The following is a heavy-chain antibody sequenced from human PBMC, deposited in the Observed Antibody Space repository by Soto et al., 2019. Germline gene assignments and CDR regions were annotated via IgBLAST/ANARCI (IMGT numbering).Heavy chain of an antibody. J-gene: IGHJ4*02. Sequence: GGSLRLSCAASGFTFSSYGMHWVRQAPGKGLEWVAVIWYDGSNKYYADSVKGRFTISRDNSKNTLYLQMNSLGAEDTAVYYCARDYDSSGYPRYYFDYWGQGT. D-gene: IGHD3-22*01. CDR3: ARDYDSSGYPRYYFDY. CDR1: GFTFSSYG. CDR2: IWYDGSNK. V-gene: IGHV3-33*01.